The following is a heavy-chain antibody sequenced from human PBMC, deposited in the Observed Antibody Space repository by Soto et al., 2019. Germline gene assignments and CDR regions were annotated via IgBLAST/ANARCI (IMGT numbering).Heavy chain of an antibody. CDR1: GGSISSYY. CDR3: ARARGWFGEWYFDL. V-gene: IGHV4-59*01. J-gene: IGHJ2*01. Sequence: QVQLQESGPGLVKPSETLSLTCTVSGGSISSYYWSWIRQPPGKGLEWIGYIYYSGSTNYNPSLKSRVTISVDTSKNQFSLKLSSVTAADTAVYYCARARGWFGEWYFDLWGRGTLVTVSS. CDR2: IYYSGST. D-gene: IGHD3-10*01.